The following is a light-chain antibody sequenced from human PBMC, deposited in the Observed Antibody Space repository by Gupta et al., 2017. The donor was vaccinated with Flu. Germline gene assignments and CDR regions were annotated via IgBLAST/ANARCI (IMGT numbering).Light chain of an antibody. CDR1: QTIGTH. CDR3: HQTYTIRRT. CDR2: DAK. J-gene: IGKJ1*01. Sequence: DIQMTQSPSSLPASVGDRVIITCRASQTIGTHFNWYQVKLGEAPKLLMYDAKTLKKGGPSRFSGSGSWTDFTLTINGLLPEDFATYFCHQTYTIRRTFGQGTRVEIK. V-gene: IGKV1-39*01.